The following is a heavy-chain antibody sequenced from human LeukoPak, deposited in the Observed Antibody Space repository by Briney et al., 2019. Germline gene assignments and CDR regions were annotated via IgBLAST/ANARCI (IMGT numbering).Heavy chain of an antibody. J-gene: IGHJ4*02. Sequence: ASVKVSCKASGYTFTGYYMHWVRQAPGQGLEWMGWINPNSGGTNYAQKFQGRVTMTRDTSISTAYMELSRLRSDDTAVYYCATAELWGSYGFPVFDYWGQGTLVTVSS. V-gene: IGHV1-2*02. D-gene: IGHD3-16*01. CDR1: GYTFTGYY. CDR2: INPNSGGT. CDR3: ATAELWGSYGFPVFDY.